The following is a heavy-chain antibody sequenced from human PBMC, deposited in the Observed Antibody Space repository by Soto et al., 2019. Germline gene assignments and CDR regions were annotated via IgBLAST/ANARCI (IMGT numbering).Heavy chain of an antibody. D-gene: IGHD5-18*01. CDR1: GFIFNNYA. CDR3: AKALVPALTAKFGY. J-gene: IGHJ4*02. Sequence: GGSLRLSCEASGFIFNNYAITCVGQAPGKGLEWVSTVTASGGGTFYANSVKGRFTISRDNSRNTLHLQMSSLRVEDTALYYCAKALVPALTAKFGYWGQGTLVTVSS. V-gene: IGHV3-23*01. CDR2: VTASGGGT.